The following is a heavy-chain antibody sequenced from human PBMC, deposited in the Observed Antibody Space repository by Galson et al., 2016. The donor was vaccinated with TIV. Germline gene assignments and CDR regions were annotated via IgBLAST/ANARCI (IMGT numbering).Heavy chain of an antibody. D-gene: IGHD2-2*01. CDR2: IDWHDDQ. V-gene: IGHV2-70*11. Sequence: PALVRPTQTLTLTCTFSGFSLRTSGMCVSWVRQPPGKALEWLARIDWHDDQYYLTSMKTRLTTSKDTSKNQVVLTMTNMDPVDTATYYCARELIPTATGGPCRSGMDVWGQGTTVTVSS. J-gene: IGHJ6*02. CDR3: ARELIPTATGGPCRSGMDV. CDR1: GFSLRTSGMC.